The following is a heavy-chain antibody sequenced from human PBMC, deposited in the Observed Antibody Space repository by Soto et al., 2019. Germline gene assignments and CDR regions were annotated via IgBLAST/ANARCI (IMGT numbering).Heavy chain of an antibody. Sequence: ASVKVSCKASGYTFPSYDINWVRQATGQGLEWMGWMNPNSGNTGYAQKFQGRVTMTRNTSISTAYMELSSLRSEDTAVYYCARGWISEATIINYYYYMDVWGKGTTVTVSS. CDR3: ARGWISEATIINYYYYMDV. CDR1: GYTFPSYD. D-gene: IGHD5-12*01. J-gene: IGHJ6*03. CDR2: MNPNSGNT. V-gene: IGHV1-8*01.